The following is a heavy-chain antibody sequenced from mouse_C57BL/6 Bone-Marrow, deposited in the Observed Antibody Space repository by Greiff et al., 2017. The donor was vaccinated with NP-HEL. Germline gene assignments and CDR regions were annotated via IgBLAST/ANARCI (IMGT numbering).Heavy chain of an antibody. CDR2: ISDGGSYT. CDR3: ARAKDSSFDY. D-gene: IGHD6-1*01. J-gene: IGHJ2*01. V-gene: IGHV5-4*03. CDR1: GFTFSSYA. Sequence: EVKLQESGGGLVKPGGSLKLSCAASGFTFSSYAMSWVRQTPEKRLEWVATISDGGSYTYYPDNVKGRFTISRDNAKNNLYLQMSHLKSEDTAMYYCARAKDSSFDYWGQGTTLTVSS.